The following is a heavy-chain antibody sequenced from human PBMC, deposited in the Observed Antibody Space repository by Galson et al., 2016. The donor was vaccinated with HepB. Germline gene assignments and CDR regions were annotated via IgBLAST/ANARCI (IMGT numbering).Heavy chain of an antibody. CDR2: IYYSGAT. CDR3: ARDPGSSPPEYYYAMDV. CDR1: GPSSGSRTYY. V-gene: IGHV4-39*01. J-gene: IGHJ6*02. D-gene: IGHD1-14*01. Sequence: SETLSLTCTVSGPSSGSRTYYWAWIRQPPGKPLECIGNIYYSGATHYNPSLESRVTISLDASKNQFSLKLTSVTAADTAIYYCARDPGSSPPEYYYAMDVWGQGTMVIVSS.